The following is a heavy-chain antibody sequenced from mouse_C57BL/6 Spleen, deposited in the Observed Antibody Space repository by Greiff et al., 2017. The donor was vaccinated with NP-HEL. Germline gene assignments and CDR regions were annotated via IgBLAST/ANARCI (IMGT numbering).Heavy chain of an antibody. CDR3: ARDDGYYLAY. CDR2: IWSGGST. Sequence: QVQLQQSGPGLVQPSQSLSITCTVSGFSLTSYGVHWVRQSPGKGLEWLGVIWSGGSTDYNAAFISRLSISKDNSKSQVFFKMNSLQADDTAIYYCARDDGYYLAYWGQGTLVTVSA. J-gene: IGHJ3*01. V-gene: IGHV2-2*01. D-gene: IGHD2-3*01. CDR1: GFSLTSYG.